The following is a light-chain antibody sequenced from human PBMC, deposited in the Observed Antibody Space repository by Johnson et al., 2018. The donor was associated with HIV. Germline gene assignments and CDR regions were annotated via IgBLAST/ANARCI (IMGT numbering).Light chain of an antibody. CDR1: SSNIGNNY. V-gene: IGLV1-51*01. Sequence: QPVLTQPPSVSAAAGQKVTISCSGSSSNIGNNYVAWYQQVPGTAPKLLIYDNNRRPSGVPDRFSGSKSGTSATLGITGLQTGDEADYFCGTWDNSLRTSFFGTGSKFTGL. CDR2: DNN. J-gene: IGLJ1*01. CDR3: GTWDNSLRTSF.